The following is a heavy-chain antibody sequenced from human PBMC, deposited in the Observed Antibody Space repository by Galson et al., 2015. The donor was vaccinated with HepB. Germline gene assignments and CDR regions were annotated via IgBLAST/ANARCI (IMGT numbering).Heavy chain of an antibody. J-gene: IGHJ4*02. CDR1: GFTFSSYA. D-gene: IGHD2-21*02. V-gene: IGHV3-30-3*01. CDR3: AREHCGGDCHFDY. Sequence: SLRLSCAASGFTFSSYAMHWVRQAPGKGLEWVAVISYDGSNKYYADSVKGRFTNSRDNSKNTLYLQMNSLRAEDTAVYYCAREHCGGDCHFDYWGQGTLVTVSS. CDR2: ISYDGSNK.